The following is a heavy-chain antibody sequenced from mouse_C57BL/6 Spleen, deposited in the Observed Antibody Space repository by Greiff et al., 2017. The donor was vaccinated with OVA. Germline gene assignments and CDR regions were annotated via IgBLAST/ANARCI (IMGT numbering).Heavy chain of an antibody. D-gene: IGHD3-2*02. Sequence: VQLQQPGAELVRPGTSVKLSCKASGYTFTSYWMHWVKQRPGQGLEWIGVIDPSDSYTNYNQKFKGKATLTVDTSSSTAYMQLSSLTSEDSAVYYCASAQVTWFAYWGQGTLVTVSA. CDR2: IDPSDSYT. CDR1: GYTFTSYW. CDR3: ASAQVTWFAY. V-gene: IGHV1-59*01. J-gene: IGHJ3*01.